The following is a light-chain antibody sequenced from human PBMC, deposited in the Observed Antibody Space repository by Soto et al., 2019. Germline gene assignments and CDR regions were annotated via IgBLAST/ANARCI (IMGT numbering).Light chain of an antibody. CDR1: QSVSSNY. V-gene: IGKV3-20*01. CDR3: QQYGSTPFT. Sequence: EMVVTQSPGTLSLSPGERATLSCRASQSVSSNYVAWYQQKPGQAPRLLIYGASSRASDIPDRFSGSGSGTDFTLIISRLEPEDFAMYYCQQYGSTPFTFGPGTKVDVK. J-gene: IGKJ3*01. CDR2: GAS.